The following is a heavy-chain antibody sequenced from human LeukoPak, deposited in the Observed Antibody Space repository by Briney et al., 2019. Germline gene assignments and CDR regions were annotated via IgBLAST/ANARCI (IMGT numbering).Heavy chain of an antibody. Sequence: SETLSLTCTVSGGSVSSGGYYWSWIRQPPGKGLEWIGYIYYSGTTNYNPSLKSRVTMSVDTSKNQFSLKLSSVTAADTAMYYCARQRDNALSYFDYWGQGTLVTVSS. J-gene: IGHJ4*02. CDR3: ARQRDNALSYFDY. CDR2: IYYSGTT. D-gene: IGHD1-14*01. V-gene: IGHV4-61*08. CDR1: GGSVSSGGYY.